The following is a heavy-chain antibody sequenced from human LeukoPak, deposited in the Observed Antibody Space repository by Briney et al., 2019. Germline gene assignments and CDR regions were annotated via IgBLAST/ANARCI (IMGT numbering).Heavy chain of an antibody. V-gene: IGHV7-4-1*02. CDR1: GYTFTTYA. CDR2: INTDTGNP. CDR3: ARASCTGGTCPTFIDF. Sequence: ASEKVSCKASGYTFTTYAMNWVRQAPGQGLEWMGWINTDTGNPTYAQGFTGRFVFSLDTSVSTAYLQISSLKAEDTAVYYCARASCTGGTCPTFIDFWGQGTLVTVSS. D-gene: IGHD2-15*01. J-gene: IGHJ4*02.